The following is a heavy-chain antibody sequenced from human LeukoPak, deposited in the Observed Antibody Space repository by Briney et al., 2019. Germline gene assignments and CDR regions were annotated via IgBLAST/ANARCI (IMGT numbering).Heavy chain of an antibody. Sequence: SQTLSLTCTVSGGSISSGGYYWSWIRQPPGKGLEWIGYIYHSGSTYYNPSLKSRVTISVDRSKNQFSLKLSSVTAADTAVYYYARDLWGHLGSYPNDAFDIWGQGTMVTVSS. CDR1: GGSISSGGYY. D-gene: IGHD1-26*01. CDR2: IYHSGST. V-gene: IGHV4-30-2*01. CDR3: ARDLWGHLGSYPNDAFDI. J-gene: IGHJ3*02.